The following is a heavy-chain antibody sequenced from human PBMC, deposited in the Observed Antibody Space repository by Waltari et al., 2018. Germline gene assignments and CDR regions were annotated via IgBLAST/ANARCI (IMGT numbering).Heavy chain of an antibody. CDR3: ARVKKTGSYRYRYYFDY. CDR2: INHSGST. D-gene: IGHD3-16*02. Sequence: QVQLQQWGAGLLKPSETLSLTCAVYGGSFSGYYWRWIRQPPGKGLEWIGEINHSGSTNYNPSLKSRVTISVDTSKNQFSLKLSSVTAADTAVYYCARVKKTGSYRYRYYFDYWGQGTLVTVSS. V-gene: IGHV4-34*01. CDR1: GGSFSGYY. J-gene: IGHJ4*02.